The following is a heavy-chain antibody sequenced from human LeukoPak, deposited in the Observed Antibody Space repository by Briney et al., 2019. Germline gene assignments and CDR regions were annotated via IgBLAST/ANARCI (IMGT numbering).Heavy chain of an antibody. Sequence: GGSLRLSCATSGFTFSNDWMTWVRQAQGKGLEWVANINQDGTKKNYVDSVKGRFTISRDNTKNTLYLQMNSLRAEDTAVYYCAKDRSSGYHEYFQHWGQGTLVTVSS. V-gene: IGHV3-7*01. CDR2: INQDGTKK. J-gene: IGHJ1*01. CDR3: AKDRSSGYHEYFQH. CDR1: GFTFSNDW. D-gene: IGHD3-22*01.